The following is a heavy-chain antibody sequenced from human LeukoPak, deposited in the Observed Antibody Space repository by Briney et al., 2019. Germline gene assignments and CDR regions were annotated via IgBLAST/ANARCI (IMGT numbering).Heavy chain of an antibody. CDR3: ARADCSSSTCYLRRSWFDP. CDR1: GFTPSNYD. Sequence: GGSLRLFCAASGFTPSNYDMNWVRQAPGKGLEWVSSISTSSRYIYYKDSVRGRFTISRDDAKNSLYLEMNSLRAEDTAVYYCARADCSSSTCYLRRSWFDPWGQGTLATVSS. V-gene: IGHV3-21*01. D-gene: IGHD2-2*01. J-gene: IGHJ5*02. CDR2: ISTSSRYI.